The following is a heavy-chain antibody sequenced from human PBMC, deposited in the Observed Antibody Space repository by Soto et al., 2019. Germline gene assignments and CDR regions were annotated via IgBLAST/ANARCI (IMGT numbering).Heavy chain of an antibody. Sequence: ASVKVSCKASGYTFTNYGLSWVRQAPGQGLEWMGWISTYNDNTIYAQKFQGRVTMTRETSTSTAYMELRSLRSDDAAVYFCARYMWLQPGAVTVWGQGTTVTVSS. CDR3: ARYMWLQPGAVTV. J-gene: IGHJ6*02. CDR1: GYTFTNYG. V-gene: IGHV1-18*01. CDR2: ISTYNDNT. D-gene: IGHD5-18*01.